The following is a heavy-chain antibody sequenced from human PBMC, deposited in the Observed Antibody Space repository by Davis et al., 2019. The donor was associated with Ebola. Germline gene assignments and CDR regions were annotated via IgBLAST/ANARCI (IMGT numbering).Heavy chain of an antibody. Sequence: MPSNPLSSPCTLLGGSIRSSSYYCGWIRQPPEMALEWIATFYYSGSTYYNPSLKSRVTISVDTSKNQFSLKLSSMTAADTAVYYCARHGGLWFGESLDYWGQGTLVTVSS. V-gene: IGHV4-39*01. CDR3: ARHGGLWFGESLDY. D-gene: IGHD3-10*01. CDR2: FYYSGST. CDR1: GGSIRSSSYY. J-gene: IGHJ4*02.